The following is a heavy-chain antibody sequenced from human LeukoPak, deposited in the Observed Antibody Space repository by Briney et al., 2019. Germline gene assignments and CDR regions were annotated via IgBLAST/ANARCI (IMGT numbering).Heavy chain of an antibody. D-gene: IGHD3-10*01. CDR3: ARWGDATGYLDY. J-gene: IGHJ4*02. CDR1: GFTVSSTY. Sequence: PGGSLRLSCAASGFTVSSTYMTWVRQAPGKGLEWVAVTYSVGSTYYADSVKGRFTISRDYSKNTLYLQMNTLSAEDTAVYYCARWGDATGYLDYWGQGTLVTVSS. CDR2: TYSVGST. V-gene: IGHV3-53*01.